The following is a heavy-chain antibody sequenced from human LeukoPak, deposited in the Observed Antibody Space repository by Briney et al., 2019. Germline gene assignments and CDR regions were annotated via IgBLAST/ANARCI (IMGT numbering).Heavy chain of an antibody. D-gene: IGHD6-13*01. V-gene: IGHV3-74*01. CDR2: IHNDGTTT. CDR1: GFIFTSYW. J-gene: IGHJ4*02. CDR3: VSNTLIIAAAFYDS. Sequence: PGGSLRLSCAASGFIFTSYWIHWVRQAPGKGLVWVSRIHNDGTTTGYADSVKGRFAISRDNAKNTVYLQMNSLRDEDTAVYYCVSNTLIIAAAFYDSWGQGTLVTVSS.